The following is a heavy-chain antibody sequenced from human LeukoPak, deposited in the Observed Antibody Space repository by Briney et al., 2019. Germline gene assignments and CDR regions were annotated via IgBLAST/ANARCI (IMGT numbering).Heavy chain of an antibody. D-gene: IGHD6-13*01. Sequence: SETLSLTCTVSGGSISSYYWSWIRQPAGKGLEWIGRTFSSGSTSYNPSLKSRVTMSVDTSKNQFSLKVTSVTAADTAVYYCARDVRQQLLEGGFDNWGQGTLVTVSS. CDR3: ARDVRQQLLEGGFDN. V-gene: IGHV4-4*07. CDR2: TFSSGST. CDR1: GGSISSYY. J-gene: IGHJ4*02.